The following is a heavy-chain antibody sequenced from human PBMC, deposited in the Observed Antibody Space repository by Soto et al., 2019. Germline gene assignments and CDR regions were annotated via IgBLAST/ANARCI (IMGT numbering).Heavy chain of an antibody. CDR1: GYTFSGYS. D-gene: IGHD2-21*01. V-gene: IGHV1-18*04. CDR2: ISGYNGNT. CDR3: ARDVFCGGAPACPDMDV. Sequence: AASVKVSCKASGYTFSGYSITWVRQAPGQGLEWMGRISGYNGNTNYARTLQGRLTLTTDTSTSTAYMELRSLTSDDTAVYYCARDVFCGGAPACPDMDVWGQGTTVTVSS. J-gene: IGHJ6*02.